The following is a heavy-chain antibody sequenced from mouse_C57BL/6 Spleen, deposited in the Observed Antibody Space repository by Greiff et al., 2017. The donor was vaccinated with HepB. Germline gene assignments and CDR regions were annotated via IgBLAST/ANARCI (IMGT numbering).Heavy chain of an antibody. Sequence: VQLQQPGAELVRPGTSVKLSCKASGYTFTSYWMHWVKQRPGQGLEWIGVIDPSDSYTNYNQKFKGKATLTVDTSSSTAYMQLSSLTSEDSAVYYCARCRDYDYDKGEFDYWGQGTTLTVSS. CDR3: ARCRDYDYDKGEFDY. V-gene: IGHV1-59*01. CDR2: IDPSDSYT. J-gene: IGHJ2*01. D-gene: IGHD2-4*01. CDR1: GYTFTSYW.